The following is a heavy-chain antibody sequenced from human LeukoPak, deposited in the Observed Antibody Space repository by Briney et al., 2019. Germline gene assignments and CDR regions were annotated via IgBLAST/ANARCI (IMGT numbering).Heavy chain of an antibody. D-gene: IGHD3-22*01. CDR3: AKDHYYDSSALDY. V-gene: IGHV3-30*04. J-gene: IGHJ4*02. Sequence: PGGSLRLSCAASGFTFSSYAMHWVRQAPGKGLEWVAVISYDGSNKYYADSVKGRFTISRDNSKNTLYLQMNSLRAEDTAVYYCAKDHYYDSSALDYWGQGTLVTVSS. CDR1: GFTFSSYA. CDR2: ISYDGSNK.